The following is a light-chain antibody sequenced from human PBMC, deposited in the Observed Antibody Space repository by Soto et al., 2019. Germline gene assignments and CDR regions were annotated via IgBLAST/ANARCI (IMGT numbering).Light chain of an antibody. V-gene: IGKV3-11*01. CDR3: QERTSWPPWT. CDR2: DAS. J-gene: IGKJ1*01. Sequence: EIVLTQSPATLSLSPGGRATLSCSARQSVRLSLAWYQQKPGQAPSLLSYDASKSASGIPARFSGSGSGTDFTLTISSLEPEDFAFYYWQERTSWPPWTFGQGTKVELK. CDR1: QSVRLS.